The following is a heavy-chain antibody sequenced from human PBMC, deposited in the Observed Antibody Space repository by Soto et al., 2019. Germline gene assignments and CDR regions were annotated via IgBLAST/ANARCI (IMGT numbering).Heavy chain of an antibody. Sequence: QVQLVQSGAEVKKPGASVKVSCKASGYTFTGYYMHWVRQAPGQGLEWMGWINPNSGGTNYAQKFQGWVTMTRDTSISTAYMGLSRLRSDDTAVYYCARSKASSGYYYYYYSMDVWGQGTTVTVSS. CDR3: ARSKASSGYYYYYYSMDV. V-gene: IGHV1-2*04. CDR2: INPNSGGT. J-gene: IGHJ6*01. CDR1: GYTFTGYY. D-gene: IGHD3-22*01.